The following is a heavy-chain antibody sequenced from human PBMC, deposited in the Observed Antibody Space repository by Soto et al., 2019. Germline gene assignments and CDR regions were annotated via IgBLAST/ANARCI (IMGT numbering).Heavy chain of an antibody. V-gene: IGHV4-39*07. Sequence: SETLSLTCTVSGGSISGSGYYWGWMRQPPGKGLEWIGTIYYSGTTYYTPSLKSRLTISVDTSKNQFSLKLSSVTAADTAVYYCGRGRFGGDFRGEYWGQGTLVTV. J-gene: IGHJ4*02. D-gene: IGHD2-21*02. CDR3: GRGRFGGDFRGEY. CDR2: IYYSGTT. CDR1: GGSISGSGYY.